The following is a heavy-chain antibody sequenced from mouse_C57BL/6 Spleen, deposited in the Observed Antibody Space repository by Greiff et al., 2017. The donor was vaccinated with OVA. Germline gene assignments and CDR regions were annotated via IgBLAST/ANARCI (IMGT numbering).Heavy chain of an antibody. CDR2: IYPNSGGT. J-gene: IGHJ1*03. V-gene: IGHV1-72*01. CDR1: GYTFTRYW. Sequence: QVQLQQPGAELVKPGASVKLFCKASGYTFTRYWMHWVKQRPGRGLGWVGRIYPNSGGTKYNEKFKSKATLTVDKPSSTAYMQLSSLTSEDSAVYYCARGITTVVAYWYFDVWGTGTTVTVSS. D-gene: IGHD1-1*01. CDR3: ARGITTVVAYWYFDV.